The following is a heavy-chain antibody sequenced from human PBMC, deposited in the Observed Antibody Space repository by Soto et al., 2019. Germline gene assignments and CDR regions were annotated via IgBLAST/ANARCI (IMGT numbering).Heavy chain of an antibody. D-gene: IGHD3-10*01. J-gene: IGHJ4*02. CDR3: ARTYFGSGSYSY. V-gene: IGHV4-39*01. CDR2: IHYSGRT. Sequence: SETLSLTCTVSGGSISDSDNYWGWIRQPPGKGLEWIGSIHYSGRTYYNPSLKSRVTISVDTSKNQFSLKLSSVTAADTAVYYCARTYFGSGSYSYWGQGTLVTSPQ. CDR1: GGSISDSDNY.